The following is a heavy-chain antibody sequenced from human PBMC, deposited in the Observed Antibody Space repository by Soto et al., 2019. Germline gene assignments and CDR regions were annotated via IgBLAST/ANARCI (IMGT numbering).Heavy chain of an antibody. Sequence: SETLSLTSTVSGGSISSYYWSWILQPPGKGLEWIGYIYYSGSTNYNPSLKSRVTISVDTSKNQFSLKLSSVTAADTAVYYCAARITIFGVGLSAFDIWGQGTMVTVSS. CDR2: IYYSGST. V-gene: IGHV4-59*01. D-gene: IGHD3-3*01. CDR1: GGSISSYY. J-gene: IGHJ3*02. CDR3: AARITIFGVGLSAFDI.